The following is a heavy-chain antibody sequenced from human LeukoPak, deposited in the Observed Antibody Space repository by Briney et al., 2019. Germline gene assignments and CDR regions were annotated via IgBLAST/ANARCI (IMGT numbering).Heavy chain of an antibody. CDR2: IYYSGST. CDR1: GGSISNYY. Sequence: MASETLSLTCTVSGGSISNYYWSWIRQPPGKGLEWIGYIYYSGSTRYNPSLKSRFTISVDTSKNQFSLKVSSVTAADTAVHYCGRVNYYHYYLAVWGKGTTVTVSS. CDR3: GRVNYYHYYLAV. J-gene: IGHJ6*03. V-gene: IGHV4-59*01.